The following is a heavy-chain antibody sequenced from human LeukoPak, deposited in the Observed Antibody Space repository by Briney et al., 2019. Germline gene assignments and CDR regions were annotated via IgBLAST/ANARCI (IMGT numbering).Heavy chain of an antibody. V-gene: IGHV3-7*01. D-gene: IGHD6-6*01. Sequence: GGSLRLSCAASGFTFSSYWMSWVRQAPGKGLEWVGNIKEDGSERYYVDSVKGRFTISRDNSKNTLYLQMNSLRAEDTAVYYCAKVYSSFIPYWFDPWGQGTLVTVPS. CDR3: AKVYSSFIPYWFDP. CDR2: IKEDGSER. J-gene: IGHJ5*02. CDR1: GFTFSSYW.